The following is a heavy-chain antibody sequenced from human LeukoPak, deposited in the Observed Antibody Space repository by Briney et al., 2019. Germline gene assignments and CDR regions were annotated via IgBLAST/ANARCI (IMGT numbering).Heavy chain of an antibody. J-gene: IGHJ1*01. Sequence: GGSLRLSCAVSGFTFSGYGMNWVRQAPGKGLEWVSYISSSSDIIHYTESVKGRFTISRDNAKNSVYLQMNSLRAEDTAVYYCARDWSSGRHDEYFPHWGQGTLVTVSS. CDR1: GFTFSGYG. D-gene: IGHD1-26*01. CDR3: ARDWSSGRHDEYFPH. CDR2: ISSSSDII. V-gene: IGHV3-48*01.